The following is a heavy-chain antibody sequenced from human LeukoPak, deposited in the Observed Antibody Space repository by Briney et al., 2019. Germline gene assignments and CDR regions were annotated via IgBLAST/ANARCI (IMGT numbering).Heavy chain of an antibody. D-gene: IGHD2-2*02. J-gene: IGHJ4*02. CDR3: ASIPISSRYYFDY. CDR2: IYYSGST. Sequence: SETLSLTCTVSGGSISSSSYYWGWIRQPPGKGLEWIGSIYYSGSTYYNPSLKSRVTISVDTSENQFPLKLSSVTAADTAVYYCASIPISSRYYFDYWGQGTLVTVSS. CDR1: GGSISSSSYY. V-gene: IGHV4-39*01.